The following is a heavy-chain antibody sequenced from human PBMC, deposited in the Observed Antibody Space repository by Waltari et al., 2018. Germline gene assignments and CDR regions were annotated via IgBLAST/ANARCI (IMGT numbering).Heavy chain of an antibody. CDR2: VRSKAYGGTT. Sequence: EVQLVESGGGLVQPGRSLRLSCSTSGFTFGDYAMSWVRQAPGEGLEWVGFVRSKAYGGTTEYAASAKGRFSISRDDSKRIAYLQMNSLKTEDTAVYYCSRDRLVVPAATPSYYYGMDVWGQGTTVTVSS. CDR1: GFTFGDYA. V-gene: IGHV3-49*04. D-gene: IGHD2-2*01. CDR3: SRDRLVVPAATPSYYYGMDV. J-gene: IGHJ6*02.